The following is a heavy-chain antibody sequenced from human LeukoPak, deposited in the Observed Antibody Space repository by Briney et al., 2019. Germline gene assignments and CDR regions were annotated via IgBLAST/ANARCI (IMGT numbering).Heavy chain of an antibody. V-gene: IGHV3-48*03. CDR1: GFTFSSYE. CDR2: ISSSGSTI. J-gene: IGHJ4*02. Sequence: GGSLRLSCAASGFTFSSYEMNWVRQAPGKGLEWVSYISSSGSTIYYADSVKGRFTISRDNAKNSLYLQMNSLRAEDTAVYYCARGTYCGGDCYVPTAYFDYWGQGTLVTVSS. D-gene: IGHD2-21*02. CDR3: ARGTYCGGDCYVPTAYFDY.